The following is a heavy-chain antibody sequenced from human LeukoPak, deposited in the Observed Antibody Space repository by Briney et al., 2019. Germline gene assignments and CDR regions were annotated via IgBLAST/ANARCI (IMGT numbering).Heavy chain of an antibody. Sequence: PSETLSLTCTVSGGSISSYYWSWIRQPPGKGLEWIGYIYYSGSTNYNPSLKSRVTISVDTSKNQFSLKLSSVTAADTAVYYCARRGFSAFDYWGQGTLVTVSS. J-gene: IGHJ4*02. CDR1: GGSISSYY. CDR2: IYYSGST. D-gene: IGHD1-26*01. CDR3: ARRGFSAFDY. V-gene: IGHV4-59*08.